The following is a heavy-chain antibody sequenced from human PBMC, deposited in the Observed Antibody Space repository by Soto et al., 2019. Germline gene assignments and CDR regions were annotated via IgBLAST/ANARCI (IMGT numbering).Heavy chain of an antibody. D-gene: IGHD6-13*01. Sequence: EVQLVESGGGLVKPGGSLRLSCAASGFTLNNAWMNWVRQAPGKGLEWVGRIKSKSDGGTKDYAAPVKGRFTISRDDSKNTVYLKMNSQKPEDTAVYYCTRHSRIAAAGRAFDIWGQGTMVTVSS. J-gene: IGHJ3*02. V-gene: IGHV3-15*07. CDR1: GFTLNNAW. CDR2: IKSKSDGGTK. CDR3: TRHSRIAAAGRAFDI.